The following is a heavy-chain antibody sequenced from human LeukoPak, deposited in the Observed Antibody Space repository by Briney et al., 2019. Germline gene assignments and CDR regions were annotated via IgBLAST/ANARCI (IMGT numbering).Heavy chain of an antibody. CDR2: MNEDGSET. D-gene: IGHD7-27*01. V-gene: IGHV3-7*01. J-gene: IGHJ4*02. CDR1: GFSIGSSW. CDR3: ARGPAWGAIDY. Sequence: PGGSLRLSCAVSGFSIGSSWMSWVRQTPGKGLEWVADMNEDGSETYYVDSVKGRFTVSRDNAQNSVYMQMNSLRVEDKGVYYCARGPAWGAIDYWGQRTLVSV.